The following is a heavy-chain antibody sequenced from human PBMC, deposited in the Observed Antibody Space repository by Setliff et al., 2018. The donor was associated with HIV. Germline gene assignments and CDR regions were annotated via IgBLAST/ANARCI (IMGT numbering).Heavy chain of an antibody. J-gene: IGHJ3*02. CDR2: IRNKAYSYST. V-gene: IGHV3-72*01. CDR3: ARGPPSGTNGAFDI. D-gene: IGHD1-26*01. Sequence: PGGSLRLSCVASGFTFSDHNMDWVRQAPGKGLEWVGRIRNKAYSYSTEYDASVKGSFTVSRDDSRNSLFLQMNSLNTEDTAVYYCARGPPSGTNGAFDIWGQGTMVTVSS. CDR1: GFTFSDHN.